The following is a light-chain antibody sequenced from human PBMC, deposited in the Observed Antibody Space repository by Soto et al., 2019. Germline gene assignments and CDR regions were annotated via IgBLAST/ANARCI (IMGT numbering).Light chain of an antibody. CDR3: QQRSN. V-gene: IGKV3-11*01. CDR2: DAS. J-gene: IGKJ3*01. Sequence: EIVLTQSPATLSLSPGERATLSCRASQSVSSYLDWYQQKPGQAPRLLIYDASNRATGIPARFSGSGSETDFTLTISSIETEDLDVDYCQQRSNFGPGTKVDSK. CDR1: QSVSSY.